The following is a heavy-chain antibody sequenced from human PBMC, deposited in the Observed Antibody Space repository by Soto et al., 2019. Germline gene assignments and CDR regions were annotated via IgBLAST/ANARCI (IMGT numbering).Heavy chain of an antibody. CDR2: IYYSGST. CDR3: ARLLSTFYKSLNAFAI. J-gene: IGHJ3*02. V-gene: IGHV4-39*01. CDR1: GGSISSSSYY. Sequence: QLQLQESGPGLVKPSETLSLTCTVSGGSISSSSYYWGWIRQPPGKGLEWIGSIYYSGSTYYNPSLKSRVTRSVDTSKSQFSLQLSSVTAADTAVYYCARLLSTFYKSLNAFAIWGQGTMVTVSS. D-gene: IGHD1-1*01.